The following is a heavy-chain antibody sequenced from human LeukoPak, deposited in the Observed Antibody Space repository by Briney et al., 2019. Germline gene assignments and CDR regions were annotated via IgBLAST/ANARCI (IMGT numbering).Heavy chain of an antibody. J-gene: IGHJ5*02. V-gene: IGHV1-46*01. Sequence: ASVTVSCMASGYTFTNYYMHWVRQAPGQGLEWMGIINPSGGSTSYAQKFQGRVTMTRDTSTSTVYMELSSLRSEDTAVYYCARDRREYRRGYSYGSLNWFDPWGQGTLVTVSS. D-gene: IGHD5-18*01. CDR2: INPSGGST. CDR1: GYTFTNYY. CDR3: ARDRREYRRGYSYGSLNWFDP.